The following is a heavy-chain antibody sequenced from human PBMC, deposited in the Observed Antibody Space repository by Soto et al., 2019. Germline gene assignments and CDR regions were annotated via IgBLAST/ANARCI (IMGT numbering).Heavy chain of an antibody. J-gene: IGHJ5*02. Sequence: EVQLVESGGGLVKPGGSLRLSCAASGFTFSTYGMNWVRQAPGKGLEWLSSISDSGHYIYYADSVKGRFTISRDNAKNSLLLQINSLRGEDTAVYYCARSGLALPYSASHWFDPWGHGTLVTVSS. CDR1: GFTFSTYG. V-gene: IGHV3-21*01. CDR2: ISDSGHYI. CDR3: ARSGLALPYSASHWFDP. D-gene: IGHD1-26*01.